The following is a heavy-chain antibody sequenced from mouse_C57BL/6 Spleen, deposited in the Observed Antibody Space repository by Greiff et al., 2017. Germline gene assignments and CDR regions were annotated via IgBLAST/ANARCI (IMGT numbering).Heavy chain of an antibody. Sequence: QVQLQQPGPELVRPGTSVKLSCKASGYTFTSYWMHWVKQRPGQGLEWIGVIDPSDSYTNYNQKFKGKATLTVDTSSSTAYMQLSSLTPEDSAFYYGEREGWDVGAMDYWGQGTSVTVSS. J-gene: IGHJ4*01. V-gene: IGHV1-59*01. D-gene: IGHD4-1*01. CDR2: IDPSDSYT. CDR3: EREGWDVGAMDY. CDR1: GYTFTSYW.